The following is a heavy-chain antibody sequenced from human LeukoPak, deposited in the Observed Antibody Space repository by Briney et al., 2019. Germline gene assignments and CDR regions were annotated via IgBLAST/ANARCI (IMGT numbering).Heavy chain of an antibody. CDR3: AKEGEGELYWVGYFVY. CDR1: GFTFSSYA. Sequence: GGSLRLSCAASGFTFSSYAMSWVRQAPGKGLEWVSSISVNGGSTYYADSVKGRFTISRDNSKNTLYLQMNSLRAEDTAVYYCAKEGEGELYWVGYFVYWGQGTLVTVSS. D-gene: IGHD3-16*01. V-gene: IGHV3-23*01. J-gene: IGHJ4*02. CDR2: ISVNGGST.